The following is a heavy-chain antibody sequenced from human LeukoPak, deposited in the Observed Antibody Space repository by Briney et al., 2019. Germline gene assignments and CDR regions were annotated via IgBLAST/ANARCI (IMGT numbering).Heavy chain of an antibody. CDR1: GGTFSTFG. Sequence: SVKVSCKASGGTFSTFGLSWVRQAPGQGLEWMGGIIPMFATANYAQKFQGRVTITADKSTSTAYMELSSLRSEDTAVYYCARDPLAYCGGDCPQVYWGQGTLVTVSS. D-gene: IGHD2-21*02. J-gene: IGHJ4*02. CDR3: ARDPLAYCGGDCPQVY. CDR2: IIPMFATA. V-gene: IGHV1-69*06.